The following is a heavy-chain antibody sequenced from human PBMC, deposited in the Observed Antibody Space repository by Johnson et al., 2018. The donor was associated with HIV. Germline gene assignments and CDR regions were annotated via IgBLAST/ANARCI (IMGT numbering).Heavy chain of an antibody. Sequence: QEKLVESGGGVVQPGRSLRLSCAASGFTFSSYGMHWVRQAPGKGLEWVAVISYDGSNKYYADSVKGRFTISRDNSKKTLYLQMNSLRAEDTAVYYCARGKYYYDSSGYYGPKTNNGAFDIWGQGTMVTVSS. V-gene: IGHV3-30*03. CDR3: ARGKYYYDSSGYYGPKTNNGAFDI. CDR1: GFTFSSYG. CDR2: ISYDGSNK. D-gene: IGHD3-22*01. J-gene: IGHJ3*02.